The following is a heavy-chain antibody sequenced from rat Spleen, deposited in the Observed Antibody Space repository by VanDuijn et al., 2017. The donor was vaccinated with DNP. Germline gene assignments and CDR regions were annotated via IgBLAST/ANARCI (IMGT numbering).Heavy chain of an antibody. Sequence: EVQLVESGGGLVQPGRSLKISCVASEFTFSRSDVAWVRQAPMRGLEWVASISPSGTNIYYRDSVKGRFTISRDNAKSTLYLQMNSLRSEDMATYYCARPHSNNYGGFAYWGQGTLVTVSS. CDR2: ISPSGTNI. CDR1: EFTFSRSD. D-gene: IGHD1-10*01. CDR3: ARPHSNNYGGFAY. J-gene: IGHJ3*01. V-gene: IGHV5-25*01.